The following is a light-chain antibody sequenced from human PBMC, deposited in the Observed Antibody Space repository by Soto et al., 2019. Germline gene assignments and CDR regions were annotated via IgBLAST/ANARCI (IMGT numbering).Light chain of an antibody. Sequence: EIMMTQSPATLSVSPGERATLSCRASQSVRNTLAWYQHKPGQVPRLLIYYASPMATCIPARFSGSGSGTEFTLTISSLQAADVAVYSCQQYNTWPPITLGQGTRLEIK. V-gene: IGKV3-15*01. CDR2: YAS. CDR1: QSVRNT. J-gene: IGKJ5*01. CDR3: QQYNTWPPIT.